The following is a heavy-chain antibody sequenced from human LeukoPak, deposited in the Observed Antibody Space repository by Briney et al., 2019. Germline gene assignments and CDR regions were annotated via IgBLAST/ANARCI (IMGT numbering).Heavy chain of an antibody. J-gene: IGHJ4*02. V-gene: IGHV3-48*03. CDR2: ISSSGSTT. D-gene: IGHD3-22*01. CDR1: GFTFSRYE. CDR3: ARDYYYDSYSRADY. Sequence: GGSLRLSCAASGFTFSRYEMNWVRQAPGKGLEWGSYISSSGSTTYYADSVKGRFTISRDNAKNSVYLQMNSLRAEDTAVYYCARDYYYDSYSRADYWGQGTLVTVSS.